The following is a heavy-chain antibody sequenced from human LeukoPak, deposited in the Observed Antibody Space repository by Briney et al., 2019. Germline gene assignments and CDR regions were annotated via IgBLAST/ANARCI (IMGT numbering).Heavy chain of an antibody. CDR1: GFTFSSYE. J-gene: IGHJ1*01. D-gene: IGHD2-15*01. CDR3: ATIPYCSDGSCYSGVS. V-gene: IGHV3-48*03. Sequence: GGSLRLSCATSGFTFSSYEMNWVRQAPGKGLEWISYITSSGRTVFYADSVKGRFTISRDNAKKSLYLQMNSLRAEDTALYYCATIPYCSDGSCYSGVSWGQGTLVTVSS. CDR2: ITSSGRTV.